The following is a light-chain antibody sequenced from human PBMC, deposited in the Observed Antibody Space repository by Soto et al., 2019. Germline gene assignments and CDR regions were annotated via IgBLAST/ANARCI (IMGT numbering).Light chain of an antibody. CDR2: WAS. CDR3: HQYYSPPYT. J-gene: IGKJ2*01. V-gene: IGKV4-1*01. CDR1: QTILYSFNNKNC. Sequence: DIVMTQSPDSLAVSLGERATINCKSSQTILYSFNNKNCLAWYQQKPGQPPKLLIYWASTRESGVPDRFSGSGSGTDFTLTISSLQAEDVAVYYCHQYYSPPYTFGQGTKLEIK.